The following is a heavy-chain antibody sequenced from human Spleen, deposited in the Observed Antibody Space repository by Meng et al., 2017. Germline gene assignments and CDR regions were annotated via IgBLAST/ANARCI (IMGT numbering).Heavy chain of an antibody. J-gene: IGHJ4*02. CDR1: GGSFSDYY. CDR3: ARGPTTMAHDFDY. V-gene: IGHV4-34*01. CDR2: INHSGST. D-gene: IGHD4-11*01. Sequence: QVQLQQWGAGLLKPSATLSLPCGVSGGSFSDYYWSWIRQPPGKGLEWIGEINHSGSTNYNPSLESRATISVDTSQNNLSLKLSSVTAADSAVYYCARGPTTMAHDFDYWGQGTLVTVSS.